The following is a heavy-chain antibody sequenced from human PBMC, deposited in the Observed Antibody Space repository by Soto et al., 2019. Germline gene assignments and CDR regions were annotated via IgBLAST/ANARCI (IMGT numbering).Heavy chain of an antibody. J-gene: IGHJ6*03. Sequence: SPTLSLTCAISGDSVSSNSAAWNWIRQSPSRGLEWLGRTYYRSKWYNDYAVSVKSRITINPDTSKNQFSLQLNSVTPEDTAVYYCSPLIIAAAALYYYYYYMDVWGKGTTVTVSS. CDR3: SPLIIAAAALYYYYYYMDV. D-gene: IGHD6-13*01. V-gene: IGHV6-1*01. CDR1: GDSVSSNSAA. CDR2: TYYRSKWYN.